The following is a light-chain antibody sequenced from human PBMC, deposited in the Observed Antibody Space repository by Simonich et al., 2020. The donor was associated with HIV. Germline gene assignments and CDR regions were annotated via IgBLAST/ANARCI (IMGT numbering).Light chain of an antibody. CDR3: QQRSNWRGT. V-gene: IGKV3-11*01. J-gene: IGKJ3*01. CDR1: QSVGSY. CDR2: GAS. Sequence: EIVLTQSPATLSLSPGERDNLSSRASQSVGSYLAWYQQKPGKAPRLIISGASTRATGIPARFSGSGSGTEFTRTISSLEPEDFAVYYCQQRSNWRGTFGPGTKVDIK.